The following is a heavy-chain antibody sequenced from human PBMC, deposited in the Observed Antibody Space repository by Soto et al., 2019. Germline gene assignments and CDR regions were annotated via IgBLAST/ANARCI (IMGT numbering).Heavy chain of an antibody. CDR1: GYTFTGYY. J-gene: IGHJ6*02. Sequence: GASVKVSCKASGYTFTGYYMHWVRQAPGQGLEWMGWINPNSGGTNYAQKFQGWVTMTRDTSISTAYMELSRLRSDDTAVYYCARDNHPYGSGSYPLYYGMDVWGQGTTVTVSS. D-gene: IGHD3-10*01. CDR2: INPNSGGT. V-gene: IGHV1-2*04. CDR3: ARDNHPYGSGSYPLYYGMDV.